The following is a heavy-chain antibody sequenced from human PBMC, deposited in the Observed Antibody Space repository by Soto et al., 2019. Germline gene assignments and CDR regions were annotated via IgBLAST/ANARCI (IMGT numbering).Heavy chain of an antibody. V-gene: IGHV1-69*01. CDR1: GGTFDHAA. D-gene: IGHD3-9*01. Sequence: QVQLVQSGAEVKKPGSSVKVSCEAPGGTFDHAAITWVRQAPRQGLEWVGGINPMFNSTHYAQKFQGRVTITADAVTSTAFMELRGLTSDDTAVYYCARQIFAADYWGQGTLLVVSS. J-gene: IGHJ4*02. CDR2: INPMFNST. CDR3: ARQIFAADY.